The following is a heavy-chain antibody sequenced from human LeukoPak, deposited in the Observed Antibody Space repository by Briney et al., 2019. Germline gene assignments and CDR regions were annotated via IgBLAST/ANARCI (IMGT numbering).Heavy chain of an antibody. CDR3: ARQTGYHYGMDV. V-gene: IGHV5-51*01. CDR1: TYSFTTYW. Sequence: GESLKISCKGSTYSFTTYWIGWVRQMPGRGLEWMGVIYPDDSDTRYNPSFQGQVTISVDKSIGTAYPQWSSLRSSDTAIYYCARQTGYHYGMDVWGQGTTVTVSS. J-gene: IGHJ6*02. CDR2: IYPDDSDT.